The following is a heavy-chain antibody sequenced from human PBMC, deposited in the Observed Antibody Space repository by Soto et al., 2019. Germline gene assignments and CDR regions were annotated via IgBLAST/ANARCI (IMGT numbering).Heavy chain of an antibody. CDR1: GYTFTSYG. Sequence: QVQLVQSGAEVKKPGASVKVSCKASGYTFTSYGISWVRQAPGQGLEWMGWISAYNGNTNYAQKLQGRVTMTTDTSTSTAYMELRILRSDDTAVYYCARGQADYYGSGSYHYYGMDVWGQGTTVTVSS. V-gene: IGHV1-18*01. CDR2: ISAYNGNT. J-gene: IGHJ6*02. CDR3: ARGQADYYGSGSYHYYGMDV. D-gene: IGHD3-10*01.